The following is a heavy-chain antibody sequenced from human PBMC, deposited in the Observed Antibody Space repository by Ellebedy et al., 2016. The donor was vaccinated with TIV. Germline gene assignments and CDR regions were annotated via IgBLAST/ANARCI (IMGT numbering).Heavy chain of an antibody. CDR2: ISAYNGNT. Sequence: AASVKVSCKASGYTFTGYYMHWVRQAPGQGLEWMGWISAYNGNTNYAQKLQGRVTMTTDTSTSTAYMELRSLRSDDTAVYYCARGNYDILTGYYPLDYWGQGTLVTVSS. J-gene: IGHJ4*02. V-gene: IGHV1-18*04. CDR3: ARGNYDILTGYYPLDY. CDR1: GYTFTGYY. D-gene: IGHD3-9*01.